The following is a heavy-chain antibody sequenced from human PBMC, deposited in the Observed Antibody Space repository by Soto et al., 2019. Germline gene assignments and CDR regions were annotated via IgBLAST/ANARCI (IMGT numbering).Heavy chain of an antibody. CDR3: ARVGRIYYDSSGYYYGLWSAAAFDPDFDY. CDR2: INPSGGST. V-gene: IGHV1-46*01. J-gene: IGHJ4*02. Sequence: ASVKVSCKASGYTFTSYYMRWVRQAPGQGLEWMGIINPSGGSTSYAQKFQGRVTMTRDTSTSTVYMELSSLRSEDTAVYYCARVGRIYYDSSGYYYGLWSAAAFDPDFDYWGQGTLVTVSS. D-gene: IGHD3-22*01. CDR1: GYTFTSYY.